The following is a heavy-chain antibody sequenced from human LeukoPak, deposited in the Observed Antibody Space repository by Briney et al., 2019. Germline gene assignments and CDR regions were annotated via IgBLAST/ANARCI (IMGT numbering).Heavy chain of an antibody. V-gene: IGHV3-21*01. CDR1: GFTFSSYS. CDR3: AKDPRDHSYGWNWRYFDY. Sequence: GGSLRLSCAASGFTFSSYSMNWVRQAPGKGLEWVSSISSSSSYIYYADSVKGRFTISRDNSKNTLYLQMNSLRPEDTAVYYCAKDPRDHSYGWNWRYFDYWGQGTLVTVSA. J-gene: IGHJ4*02. CDR2: ISSSSSYI. D-gene: IGHD5-18*01.